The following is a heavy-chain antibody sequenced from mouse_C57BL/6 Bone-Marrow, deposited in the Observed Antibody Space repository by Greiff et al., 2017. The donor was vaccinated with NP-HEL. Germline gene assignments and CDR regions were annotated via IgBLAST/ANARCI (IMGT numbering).Heavy chain of an antibody. V-gene: IGHV1-76*01. CDR3: ANWAWFAY. Sequence: VKLQQSGAELVRPGASVKLSCKASGYTFTDYYVNWVKQRPGQGLEWIARIYPGSGNTYYNEKFKGKATLTAEKSSSTAYMQLSSLTSEDSAVYFCANWAWFAYWGQGTLVTVSA. J-gene: IGHJ3*01. CDR1: GYTFTDYY. CDR2: IYPGSGNT. D-gene: IGHD4-1*01.